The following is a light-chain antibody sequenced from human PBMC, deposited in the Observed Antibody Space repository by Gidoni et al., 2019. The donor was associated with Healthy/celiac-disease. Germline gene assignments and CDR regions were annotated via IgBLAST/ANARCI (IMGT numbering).Light chain of an antibody. Sequence: DIQMTQSPSTLSASVGDRVTIPCRASQSISSWLAWYQQKPGKAPKLLIYKASSLESGVPSRFSGSGSGTEFTLTISSLQPDDFSTYDCQQYNSYSYTFXQXTKLEIK. V-gene: IGKV1-5*03. J-gene: IGKJ2*01. CDR1: QSISSW. CDR2: KAS. CDR3: QQYNSYSYT.